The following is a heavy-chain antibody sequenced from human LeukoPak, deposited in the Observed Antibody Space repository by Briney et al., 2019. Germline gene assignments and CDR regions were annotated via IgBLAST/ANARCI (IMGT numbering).Heavy chain of an antibody. D-gene: IGHD2-21*02. CDR1: RFTFSTYG. CDR3: ARDGGDYHLLDY. V-gene: IGHV3-30*02. CDR2: IPYDVSNK. J-gene: IGHJ4*02. Sequence: GGSLTLSCTASRFTFSTYGMHWVRQAPGKGLQWVAFIPYDVSNKYYADSVKGRFTISRDNAKNSLYLQMNSLRAEDTAVYYCARDGGDYHLLDYWGQGTLVTVSS.